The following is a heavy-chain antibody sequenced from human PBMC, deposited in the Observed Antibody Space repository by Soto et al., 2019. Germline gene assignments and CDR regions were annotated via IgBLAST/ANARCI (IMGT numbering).Heavy chain of an antibody. CDR3: GESHYHYRYAYFHY. Sequence: QVQLVQSGAEVKKPGASVKVSCKASGYTFTSYGISWVRQAPGQGLEWMGWISAYNGNTNYAQKLQGRVTMTTDTSTSKAYRELRSLSSDGADVYYWGESHYHYRYAYFHYWGQGTLVTVSS. J-gene: IGHJ4*02. CDR1: GYTFTSYG. V-gene: IGHV1-18*04. D-gene: IGHD3-16*01. CDR2: ISAYNGNT.